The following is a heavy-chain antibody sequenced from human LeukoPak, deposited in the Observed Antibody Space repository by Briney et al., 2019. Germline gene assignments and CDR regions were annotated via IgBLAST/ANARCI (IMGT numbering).Heavy chain of an antibody. CDR2: IYTSGST. V-gene: IGHV4-61*02. J-gene: IGHJ4*02. Sequence: SETLSLTCTVSGGSISSGSYYWSWIRQPAGKGLEWIGRIYTSGSTNYNPFLKSRVTISVDTSKNQFSLKLSSVTAADTAVYYCAREWRDGYNHPMYYFDYWGQGTLVTVSS. CDR1: GGSISSGSYY. CDR3: AREWRDGYNHPMYYFDY. D-gene: IGHD5-24*01.